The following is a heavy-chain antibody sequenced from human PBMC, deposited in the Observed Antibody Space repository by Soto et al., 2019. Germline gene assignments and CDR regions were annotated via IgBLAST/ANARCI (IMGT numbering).Heavy chain of an antibody. CDR2: ISGSGDST. CDR1: GFTCSSFA. J-gene: IGHJ4*02. Sequence: EVQLLESGGGLVQPGGSLRLSCGASGFTCSSFAMSWVRQAPGKGLEWVSHISGSGDSTNYAGAMKGRFTISRDNSESTLYLQMNGLRVEDTAVYYCARLPLYGSSSHPLDYWGQGTLVTDSS. D-gene: IGHD6-6*01. V-gene: IGHV3-23*01. CDR3: ARLPLYGSSSHPLDY.